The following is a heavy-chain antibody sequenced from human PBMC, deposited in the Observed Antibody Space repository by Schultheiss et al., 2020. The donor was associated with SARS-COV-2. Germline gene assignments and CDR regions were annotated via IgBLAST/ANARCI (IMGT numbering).Heavy chain of an antibody. Sequence: SETLSLTCTVSGGSISSYYWSWIRQPPGKGLEWIGEINHSGSTNYNPSLKSRVTISVDTSKNQFSLKLSSVTAADTAVYYCARHRYCSSTSCYTGGWEPYYFDYWGQGTLVTVSS. CDR1: GGSISSYY. V-gene: IGHV4-34*01. D-gene: IGHD2-2*02. J-gene: IGHJ4*02. CDR3: ARHRYCSSTSCYTGGWEPYYFDY. CDR2: INHSGST.